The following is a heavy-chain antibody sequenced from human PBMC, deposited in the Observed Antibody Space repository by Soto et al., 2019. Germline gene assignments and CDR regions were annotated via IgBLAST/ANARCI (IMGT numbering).Heavy chain of an antibody. Sequence: GGSLRLSCAVSGFTFSSYAMSWVRQAPGKGPEWVSGVGGSGDDTYYADSVKGHFTISRDNSKNTLYLQMHSLRADDTAVYYCAIGSCKQLHYGICDAFHIWGQGTMVTVSS. CDR1: GFTFSSYA. J-gene: IGHJ3*02. CDR2: VGGSGDDT. D-gene: IGHD3-10*01. V-gene: IGHV3-23*01. CDR3: AIGSCKQLHYGICDAFHI.